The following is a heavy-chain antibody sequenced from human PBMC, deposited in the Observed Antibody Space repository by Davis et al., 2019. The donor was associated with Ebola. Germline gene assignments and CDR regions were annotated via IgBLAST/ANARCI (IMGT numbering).Heavy chain of an antibody. J-gene: IGHJ4*02. CDR2: ITSSSSTI. CDR3: ARDHVFVD. Sequence: GESLKISCAASGFTFSSYNMNWVRQAPGKGLEWVSYITSSSSTIYYADSVKGRFTISRDNVKNSLYLQMNSLRAEDTAVYYCARDHVFVDWGQGTLVTVSS. D-gene: IGHD2-21*01. V-gene: IGHV3-48*01. CDR1: GFTFSSYN.